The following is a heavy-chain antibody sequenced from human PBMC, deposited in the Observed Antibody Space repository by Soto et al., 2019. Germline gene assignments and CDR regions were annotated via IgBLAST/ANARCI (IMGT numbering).Heavy chain of an antibody. V-gene: IGHV1-3*01. J-gene: IGHJ4*02. D-gene: IGHD6-19*01. CDR1: GYTFTSYA. CDR2: INAGDGNT. CDR3: ARVGYSSGWYDFDY. Sequence: ASVKVSCKASGYTFTSYAMHWVRQAPGQSLEWMAWINAGDGNTKYSQKFQGRVTITRDTSASTAYMELRSLRSDDTAVYHCARVGYSSGWYDFDYWGQGTLVTVSS.